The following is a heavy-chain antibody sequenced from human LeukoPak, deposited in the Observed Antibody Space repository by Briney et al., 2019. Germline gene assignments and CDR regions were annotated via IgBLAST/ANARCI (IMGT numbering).Heavy chain of an antibody. CDR1: GYTFTGYY. CDR2: INPNSGGT. D-gene: IGHD4-11*01. Sequence: ASVKVSCKASGYTFTGYYMHWVRQAPGQGLEWMGWINPNSGGTNYAQKLQGRVTMTTDTSTSTAYMELRSLRSDDTAVYYCARVETTDYYYYYMDVWGKGTTVTVSS. CDR3: ARVETTDYYYYYMDV. V-gene: IGHV1-2*02. J-gene: IGHJ6*03.